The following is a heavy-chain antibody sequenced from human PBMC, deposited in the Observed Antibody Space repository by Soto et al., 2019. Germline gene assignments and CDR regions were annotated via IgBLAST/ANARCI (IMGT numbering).Heavy chain of an antibody. CDR1: GGTFSSYA. V-gene: IGHV1-69*01. CDR2: IIPIFGTA. CDR3: ARAKGMVRGVIAYNWFDP. D-gene: IGHD3-10*01. Sequence: QVQLVQSGAEVKKPGSSVKVSCKASGGTFSSYAISWVRQAPGQGLEWMGGIIPIFGTANYAQKFQGRVTITADESTSTAYMELSSLRSEDTAVYYGARAKGMVRGVIAYNWFDPWGQGTLVTVSS. J-gene: IGHJ5*02.